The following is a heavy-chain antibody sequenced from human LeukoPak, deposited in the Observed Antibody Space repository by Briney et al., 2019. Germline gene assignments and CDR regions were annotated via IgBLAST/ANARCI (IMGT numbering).Heavy chain of an antibody. J-gene: IGHJ3*02. CDR3: AKEYYDFWSGSKGAFDI. Sequence: GGSLRLSCAASGFTFSSYAMSWVRQAPVKGLEWVSGISGSGGSTYYADSVKGRFTISRDNSKNTLYLQMNSLRAEDTAVYYCAKEYYDFWSGSKGAFDIWGQGTMVTVSS. D-gene: IGHD3-3*01. CDR1: GFTFSSYA. CDR2: ISGSGGST. V-gene: IGHV3-23*01.